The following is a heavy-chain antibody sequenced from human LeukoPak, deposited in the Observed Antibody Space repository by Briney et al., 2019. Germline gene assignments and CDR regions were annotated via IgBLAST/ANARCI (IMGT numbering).Heavy chain of an antibody. Sequence: SETLSLISTVSGGSINSYYWSWIRQPPGKGLEWIGYIHYSGSTNYNPSLKGRVTMSVDTSKNQFSLNLSSVTAADTAVYYCARDSVSYYFDYWGQGTLVTVSS. J-gene: IGHJ4*02. CDR1: GGSINSYY. CDR2: IHYSGST. D-gene: IGHD3-10*01. V-gene: IGHV4-59*01. CDR3: ARDSVSYYFDY.